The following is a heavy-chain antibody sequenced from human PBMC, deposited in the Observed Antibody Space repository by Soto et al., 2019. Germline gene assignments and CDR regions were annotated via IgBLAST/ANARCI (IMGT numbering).Heavy chain of an antibody. V-gene: IGHV4-59*03. CDR2: IYNSGST. D-gene: IGHD1-1*01. J-gene: IGHJ4*02. CDR1: VGSISSFY. CDR3: ANSRGTQLIDD. Sequence: PSETLSLTCTVSVGSISSFYWSWIRQPPGKGLEWIGYIYNSGSTKYNPSLKSRVTISVDTSKNQFSLKLSSVTAADTAVYYCANSRGTQLIDDWGQGTQVTVSS.